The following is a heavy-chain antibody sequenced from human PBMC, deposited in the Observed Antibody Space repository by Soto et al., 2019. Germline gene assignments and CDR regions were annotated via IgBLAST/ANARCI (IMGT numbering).Heavy chain of an antibody. CDR2: INPSGGIT. J-gene: IGHJ4*02. CDR3: ARDRDYCSTTSCYRPPDL. CDR1: GYTFTSYY. V-gene: IGHV1-46*01. Sequence: ASVKVSCKASGYTFTSYYMHWVRQAPGQGLEWMGIINPSGGITSYAQKFQGRVTLTRDTSTSTAYMELSSLRSEDTAVYYCARDRDYCSTTSCYRPPDLWGLGTLVTVSS. D-gene: IGHD2-2*01.